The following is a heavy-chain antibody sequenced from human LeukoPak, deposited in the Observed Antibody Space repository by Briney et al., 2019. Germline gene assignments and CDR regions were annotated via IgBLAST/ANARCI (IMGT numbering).Heavy chain of an antibody. CDR3: ASLGPSLIAAAGGAQVA. Sequence: SETLSLTCAVYGGSFSGYYWSWIRQPPGKGLEWIGSIYYSGSTYYNPSLKSRVTISVDTSKNQFSLKLSSVTAADTAVYYCASLGPSLIAAAGGAQVAWGQGTLVTVSS. V-gene: IGHV4-34*01. CDR1: GGSFSGYY. D-gene: IGHD6-13*01. CDR2: IYYSGST. J-gene: IGHJ5*02.